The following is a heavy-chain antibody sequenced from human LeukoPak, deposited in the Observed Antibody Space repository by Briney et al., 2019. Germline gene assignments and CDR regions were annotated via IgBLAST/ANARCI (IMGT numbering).Heavy chain of an antibody. CDR3: ARSPTWKKVAVTTKYYFDY. CDR1: GGTFSSYA. Sequence: SVKVSCKASGGTFSSYAISWVRQAPGQGLEWMGGIIPIFGTANYAQKFQGRVTITADESTSTAYMELSSLRSEDTAVYYCARSPTWKKVAVTTKYYFDYWGQGTLVTVSS. V-gene: IGHV1-69*13. D-gene: IGHD4-17*01. CDR2: IIPIFGTA. J-gene: IGHJ4*02.